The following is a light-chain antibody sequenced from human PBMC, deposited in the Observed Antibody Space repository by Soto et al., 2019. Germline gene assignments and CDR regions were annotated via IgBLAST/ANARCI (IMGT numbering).Light chain of an antibody. V-gene: IGKV1-5*03. J-gene: IGKJ3*01. CDR1: QNINSW. CDR3: QEYNSYSRFT. Sequence: DIQMTQSPSTLSASVGDRVAITCGASQNINSWLAWYQQKPGKAPKLLIYKASSLESEVPSRFSGSGSGTEFTLTISCLQPDDFATNDCQEYNSYSRFTFGPGTKVDVK. CDR2: KAS.